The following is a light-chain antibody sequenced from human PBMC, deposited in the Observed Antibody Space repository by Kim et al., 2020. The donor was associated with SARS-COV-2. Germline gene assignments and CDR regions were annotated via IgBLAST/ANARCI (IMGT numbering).Light chain of an antibody. J-gene: IGKJ2*03. CDR2: DSS. CDR1: QHISNY. V-gene: IGKV1-16*02. CDR3: QQYHTYPFS. Sequence: DIQMTQSPSSLSASVGDRVTITCRASQHISNYLAWFQQKPGKAPKSLIYDSSSLQSGVPSKFSGTGYGTDFTLTISSLQPDDFATYYCQQYHTYPFSYGQGTKLEI.